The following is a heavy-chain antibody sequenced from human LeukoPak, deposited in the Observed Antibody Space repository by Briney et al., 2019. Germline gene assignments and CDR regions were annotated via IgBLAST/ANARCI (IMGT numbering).Heavy chain of an antibody. Sequence: SETLSLTCTVSGGSISSGSYYWGWIRQPPGKGLEWIGSIYYSGSTYYNPSLKSRVTISVDTSKNQFSLKLSSVTAADTAVYYCARQAGYSSSWLDYWGQGTLVTVSS. CDR1: GGSISSGSYY. CDR3: ARQAGYSSSWLDY. D-gene: IGHD6-13*01. V-gene: IGHV4-39*01. CDR2: IYYSGST. J-gene: IGHJ4*02.